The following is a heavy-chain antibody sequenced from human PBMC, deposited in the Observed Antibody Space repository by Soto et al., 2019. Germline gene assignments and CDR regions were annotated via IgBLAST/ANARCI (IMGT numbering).Heavy chain of an antibody. D-gene: IGHD2-8*02. Sequence: SETLSLTCTVSGGSIGTYYWSWIRQPPGKGLEWIGYIYYSGSTNYNPSLKSRVTISVDTSKNQFSLKLTSVTAADTAVYYCARDNITGLFDYWGQGTLVTVSS. J-gene: IGHJ4*02. CDR3: ARDNITGLFDY. CDR2: IYYSGST. CDR1: GGSIGTYY. V-gene: IGHV4-59*12.